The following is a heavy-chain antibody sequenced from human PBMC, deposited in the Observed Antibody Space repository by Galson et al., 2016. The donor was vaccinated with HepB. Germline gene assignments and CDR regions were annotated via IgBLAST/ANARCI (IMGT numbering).Heavy chain of an antibody. D-gene: IGHD5-12*01. Sequence: SVKVSCKASGYTFTSYDVAWVRQAPGQGLEWMGFISTYNGDTSFAQKFQGRLTMTTDTPATTGYMELRTLTSDYTAVYYCARRWLRGYLDGWGQGTTVTVS. CDR2: ISTYNGDT. V-gene: IGHV1-18*01. J-gene: IGHJ6*02. CDR1: GYTFTSYD. CDR3: ARRWLRGYLDG.